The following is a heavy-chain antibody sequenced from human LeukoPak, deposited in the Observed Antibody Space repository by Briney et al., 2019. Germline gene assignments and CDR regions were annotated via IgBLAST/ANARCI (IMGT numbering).Heavy chain of an antibody. CDR3: AKGHSSTWYGTDV. CDR2: ISGSGDST. Sequence: GGSLRLSCAASGFTFSSNYMSWVRQAPGKGLEWVSAISGSGDSTSYADSVKGRFTISRDTSKNTLYLQMNSLRAKDTAVYYCAKGHSSTWYGTDVWGEGTTVTVSS. J-gene: IGHJ6*04. D-gene: IGHD6-13*01. CDR1: GFTFSSNY. V-gene: IGHV3-23*01.